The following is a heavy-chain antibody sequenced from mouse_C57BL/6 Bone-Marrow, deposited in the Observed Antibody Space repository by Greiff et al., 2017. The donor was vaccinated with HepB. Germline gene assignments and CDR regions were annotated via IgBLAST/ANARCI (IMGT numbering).Heavy chain of an antibody. J-gene: IGHJ3*01. D-gene: IGHD2-4*01. V-gene: IGHV8-8*01. Sequence: QVQLKESGPGILQPSQTLSLTCSFSGFSLSTFGMGVGWIRQPSGKGLEWLAHIWWDDDKYYNPALKSRLTISKDTSKNQVFLKIANVDTADTATYYCARLIYYDYGGAWFAYWGQGTLVTVSA. CDR3: ARLIYYDYGGAWFAY. CDR2: IWWDDDK. CDR1: GFSLSTFGMG.